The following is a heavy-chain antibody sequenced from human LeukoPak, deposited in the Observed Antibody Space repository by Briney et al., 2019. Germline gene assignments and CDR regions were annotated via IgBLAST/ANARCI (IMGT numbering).Heavy chain of an antibody. J-gene: IGHJ4*02. CDR3: ASGGIYYGAAFDF. CDR1: GFTFDDHG. CDR2: INWNGGST. V-gene: IGHV3-20*04. D-gene: IGHD1-26*01. Sequence: GGSLRLSCAASGFTFDDHGMSWVRQAPGKGLEWASGINWNGGSTGYADSVKGRFTISRDNAKNSLYLQMNSLRAEDTALYYCASGGIYYGAAFDFWGQGTLVTVSS.